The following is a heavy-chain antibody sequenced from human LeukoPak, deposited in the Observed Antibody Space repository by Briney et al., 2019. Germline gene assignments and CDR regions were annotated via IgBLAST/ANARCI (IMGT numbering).Heavy chain of an antibody. D-gene: IGHD6-6*01. Sequence: SETLSLTCTVSGGSISSYYWSWIRQPPGKGLEWIGYIYHSGSTYYNPSLKSRVTISVDRSKNQFSLKLSSVTAADTAVYYCARDPAYISSSSTLKDAFDIWGQGSMVTVSS. V-gene: IGHV4-59*12. J-gene: IGHJ3*02. CDR2: IYHSGST. CDR3: ARDPAYISSSSTLKDAFDI. CDR1: GGSISSYY.